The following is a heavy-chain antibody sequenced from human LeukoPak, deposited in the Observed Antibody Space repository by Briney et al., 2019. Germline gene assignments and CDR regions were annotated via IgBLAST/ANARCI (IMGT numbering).Heavy chain of an antibody. CDR2: INHSEST. D-gene: IGHD3-3*01. V-gene: IGHV4-34*01. CDR1: GGSFSGYY. J-gene: IGHJ4*02. CDR3: ASSSTSYCDFWSGYYFDY. Sequence: SETLSLTCAVYGGSFSGYYWSWIRQPPGKGLEWIGEINHSESTKYNPSLKSRVTISVDTSKNQFSLKLSSVTAADTAVYYCASSSTSYCDFWSGYYFDYWGQGTLVTVSS.